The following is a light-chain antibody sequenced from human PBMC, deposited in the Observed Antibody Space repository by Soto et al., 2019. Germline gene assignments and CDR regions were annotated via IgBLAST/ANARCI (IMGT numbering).Light chain of an antibody. CDR1: QSVTSPF. J-gene: IGKJ5*01. Sequence: EIVLTQSPGTLSLSPGERATLSCRASQSVTSPFLAWYQQKPGQPPRLLIYSTSGRATGIPDRFSGSGSGTDFTLTISSLEPEDFALYYCQHYVERSPITFGQGTRLEIK. CDR3: QHYVERSPIT. CDR2: STS. V-gene: IGKV3-20*01.